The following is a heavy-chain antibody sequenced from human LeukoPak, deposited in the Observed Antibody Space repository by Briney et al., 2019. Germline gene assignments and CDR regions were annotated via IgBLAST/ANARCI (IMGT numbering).Heavy chain of an antibody. CDR2: ISSTGNTI. Sequence: GGSLRLSCAASGFTFSSYEMNWVRQAPGKGLEWVSYISSTGNTIYYADSVKGRFTISRDNAKNSLYLQMNSLRAEDTAVYYCARDSRGYCSSTSCPDRRFDYWGQGTLVTVSS. J-gene: IGHJ4*02. CDR3: ARDSRGYCSSTSCPDRRFDY. V-gene: IGHV3-48*03. D-gene: IGHD2-2*01. CDR1: GFTFSSYE.